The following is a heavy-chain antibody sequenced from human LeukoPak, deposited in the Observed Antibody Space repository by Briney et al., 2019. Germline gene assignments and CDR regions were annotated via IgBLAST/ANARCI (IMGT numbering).Heavy chain of an antibody. CDR1: GYTFTSYG. J-gene: IGHJ4*02. CDR3: ARDEYYYDSSGSPDY. V-gene: IGHV1-18*01. Sequence: VASVKVSCKASGYTFTSYGISWVRQAPGQGLEWMGWLSAYNGNTNSAQKFQGRVTMTTDTSTSTAYMELRSLRSDDTAVYYCARDEYYYDSSGSPDYWGQGTLVTVSS. D-gene: IGHD3-22*01. CDR2: LSAYNGNT.